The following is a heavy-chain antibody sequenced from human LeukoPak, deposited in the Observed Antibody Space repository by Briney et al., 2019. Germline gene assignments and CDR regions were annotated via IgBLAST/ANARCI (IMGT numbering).Heavy chain of an antibody. CDR2: ISGSGGYT. D-gene: IGHD3-22*01. CDR3: ATYDSSGYYRPPY. Sequence: GGSLRLSCAASKFTFSTFSMSWVRQAPGKGLEWVSSISGSGGYTYYADSVKGRFTISRDNSKNTLFLQMNSLRAEDTAVYYCATYDSSGYYRPPYWGQGTLVTVSS. V-gene: IGHV3-23*01. J-gene: IGHJ4*02. CDR1: KFTFSTFS.